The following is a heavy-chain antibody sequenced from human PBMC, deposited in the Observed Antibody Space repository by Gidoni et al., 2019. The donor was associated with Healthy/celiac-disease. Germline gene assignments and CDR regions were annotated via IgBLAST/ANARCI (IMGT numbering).Heavy chain of an antibody. D-gene: IGHD2-21*02. V-gene: IGHV1-69*01. CDR2: ISPIFATA. J-gene: IGHJ1*01. CDR1: GGAISSYA. CDR3: ARDRWYGGNSGYFQH. Sequence: QVQLVQSGAEVKKPGSSVKVSCKDSGGAISSYAMRWVRQAPGQGLAWLGGISPIFATANYAQKFQGRVTLTADESTSTAYMALSSLRSEDTAVYYGARDRWYGGNSGYFQHWGQGTLVTVSS.